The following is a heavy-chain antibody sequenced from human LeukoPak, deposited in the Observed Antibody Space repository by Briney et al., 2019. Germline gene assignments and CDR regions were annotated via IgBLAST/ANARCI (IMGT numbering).Heavy chain of an antibody. CDR1: GYTFTGYY. Sequence: ASVKVSCKASGYTFTGYYMHWVRQVPGQGLEWMGWINPNSGGTNYAQKFQGRVTMTRDTSISTAYMELSRLRSDDTAVYYCARDLVAVAGKAIDYWGQGTLVTVSS. V-gene: IGHV1-2*02. CDR2: INPNSGGT. J-gene: IGHJ4*02. CDR3: ARDLVAVAGKAIDY. D-gene: IGHD6-19*01.